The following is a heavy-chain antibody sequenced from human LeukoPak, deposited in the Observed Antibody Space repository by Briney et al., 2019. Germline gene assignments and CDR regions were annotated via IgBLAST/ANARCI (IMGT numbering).Heavy chain of an antibody. CDR3: AKVGSDSWYLGFDS. V-gene: IGHV3-9*01. Sequence: GGSLRLSCATSGFTFDNYAMHWVRQAPGKGLEWVSGISRNSDNRAYVDSVKSRFTISRDNAKSSLSLQMNSLRPEDTAVYYCAKVGSDSWYLGFDSWGQGTLVTVSS. CDR2: ISRNSDNR. D-gene: IGHD3-22*01. CDR1: GFTFDNYA. J-gene: IGHJ4*02.